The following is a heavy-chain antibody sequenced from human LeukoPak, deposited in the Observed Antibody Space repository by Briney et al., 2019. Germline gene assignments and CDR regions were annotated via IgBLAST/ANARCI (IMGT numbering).Heavy chain of an antibody. CDR3: ARDSSEFRSLIPH. J-gene: IGHJ1*01. CDR1: GGTFSNYA. D-gene: IGHD2-21*01. V-gene: IGHV1-69*13. Sequence: SVKVSCKASGGTFSNYAISWVRQAPGQGLEWMGGIIPLFGTANYAQKFQGRVTITADESTSTAYMELSSLSSEDTAVYYCARDSSEFRSLIPHWGQGTLVTVSS. CDR2: IIPLFGTA.